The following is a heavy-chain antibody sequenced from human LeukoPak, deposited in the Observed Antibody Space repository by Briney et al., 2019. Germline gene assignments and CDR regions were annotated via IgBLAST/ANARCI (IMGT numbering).Heavy chain of an antibody. CDR1: GFTFSNYN. CDR2: ISSSSTYI. V-gene: IGHV3-21*05. J-gene: IGHJ4*02. D-gene: IGHD2-8*01. Sequence: PGGSLRLSCXAXGFTFSNYNMNWVRQPPGKGLQWVSYISSSSTYIYYGDSVKGRFTISRDNAKNSLYLQMNSLRAEDTAVYYCARAGRTGSNDGGYWGQGTLVTVSS. CDR3: ARAGRTGSNDGGY.